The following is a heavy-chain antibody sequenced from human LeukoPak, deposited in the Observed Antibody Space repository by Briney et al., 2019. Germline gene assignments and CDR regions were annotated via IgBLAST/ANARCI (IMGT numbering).Heavy chain of an antibody. Sequence: SETLSLTCTVSGYSISSGYYWGWIRQPPGKGLEWIGSIYHSGSTNYNPSLKSRVTISVDTSKNQFSLKLSSVTAADTAVYYCARVTYGDYGGDWFDPWGQGTLVTVSS. V-gene: IGHV4-38-2*02. CDR1: GYSISSGYY. J-gene: IGHJ5*02. CDR3: ARVTYGDYGGDWFDP. CDR2: IYHSGST. D-gene: IGHD4-17*01.